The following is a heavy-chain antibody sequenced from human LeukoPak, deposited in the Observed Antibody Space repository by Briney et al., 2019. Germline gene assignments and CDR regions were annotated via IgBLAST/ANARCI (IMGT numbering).Heavy chain of an antibody. D-gene: IGHD2-2*01. CDR2: ISAYNGNT. V-gene: IGHV1-18*01. CDR3: ASVWGYCSSTSCYLRSFDY. Sequence: GASVRVSCKASGYTFTSYGISWVRQAPGQGLEWMGWISAYNGNTNYAQKLQGRVTMTTDTSTSTAYMELRGLRSDDTAVYYCASVWGYCSSTSCYLRSFDYWGQGTLVTVSS. J-gene: IGHJ4*02. CDR1: GYTFTSYG.